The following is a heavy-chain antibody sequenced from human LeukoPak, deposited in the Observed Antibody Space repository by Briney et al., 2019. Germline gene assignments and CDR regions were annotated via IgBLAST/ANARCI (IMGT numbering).Heavy chain of an antibody. V-gene: IGHV1-2*06. Sequence: ASVKVSCKASGYTFTGYYMHWVRQAPGQGLEWMGRINPNSGGTNYAQKFQGRVTMTRDTSISTAYMELSRLRSDDTAVYYCARGYYDYSKYEFDYWGQGTLVTVSS. D-gene: IGHD4-11*01. CDR2: INPNSGGT. J-gene: IGHJ4*02. CDR3: ARGYYDYSKYEFDY. CDR1: GYTFTGYY.